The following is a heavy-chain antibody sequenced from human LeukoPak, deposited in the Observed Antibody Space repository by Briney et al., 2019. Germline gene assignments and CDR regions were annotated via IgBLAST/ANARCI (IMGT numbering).Heavy chain of an antibody. CDR3: ARGFSSGWYSPGY. CDR1: GFTFSRFW. V-gene: IGHV3-48*03. CDR2: ISSSGSTI. J-gene: IGHJ4*02. Sequence: GGSLRLSCAASGFTFSRFWMHWVRQAPGKGLEWVSYISSSGSTIYYADSVKGRFTISRDNAKNSLYLQMNSLRAEDTAVYYCARGFSSGWYSPGYWGQGTLVTVSS. D-gene: IGHD6-19*01.